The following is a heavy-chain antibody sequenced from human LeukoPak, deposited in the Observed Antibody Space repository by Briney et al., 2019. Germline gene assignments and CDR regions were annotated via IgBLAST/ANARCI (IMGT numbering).Heavy chain of an antibody. Sequence: ASVTVSCTASGFTFTSSAVQWVRQAREQRLEWIGWIVVGSGNTNYAQKFQERVTITRDMSTSTAYMELSSLRSEDTAVYYCAKGRTSYYSYAMDIWGQGTTVTVSS. CDR1: GFTFTSSA. CDR2: IVVGSGNT. V-gene: IGHV1-58*01. J-gene: IGHJ6*02. D-gene: IGHD1-14*01. CDR3: AKGRTSYYSYAMDI.